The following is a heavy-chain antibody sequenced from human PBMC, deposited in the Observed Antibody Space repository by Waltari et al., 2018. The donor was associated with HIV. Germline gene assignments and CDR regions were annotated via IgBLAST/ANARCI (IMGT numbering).Heavy chain of an antibody. CDR2: INSANGDT. Sequence: QVQLMQSGAEVKKSGASVKVPCKASGSSFPNFAIHWVRQAPGQSFEWMGWINSANGDTRYSPAFQGRITITRDTYATTAYMDLSRLTSQDTAVYFCARLVFPAHYDSWGQGSLVTVSS. D-gene: IGHD2-8*01. V-gene: IGHV1-3*01. CDR1: GSSFPNFA. J-gene: IGHJ4*02. CDR3: ARLVFPAHYDS.